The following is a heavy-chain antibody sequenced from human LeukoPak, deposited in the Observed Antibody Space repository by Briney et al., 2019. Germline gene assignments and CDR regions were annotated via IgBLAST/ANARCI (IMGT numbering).Heavy chain of an antibody. CDR2: IYYSGST. CDR3: ARAPYYDFWSGYYTGPSSWFDP. V-gene: IGHV4-59*01. J-gene: IGHJ5*02. Sequence: SETLPLTCTVSGGSISSYYWSWIRQPPGKGLEWIGYIYYSGSTNYNPSLKSRVTISVDTSKNQFSLKLSSVTAADTAVYYCARAPYYDFWSGYYTGPSSWFDPWGQGTLVTVSS. D-gene: IGHD3-3*01. CDR1: GGSISSYY.